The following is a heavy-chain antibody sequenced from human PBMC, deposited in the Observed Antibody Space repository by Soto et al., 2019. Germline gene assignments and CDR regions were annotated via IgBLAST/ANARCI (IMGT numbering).Heavy chain of an antibody. CDR2: ISWDSGSI. V-gene: IGHV3-9*03. CDR3: ARSIVVVTALDY. CDR1: GFIFDEYA. Sequence: GGSLRLSCAASGFIFDEYAMHWVRQAPGKGLEWVSGISWDSGSIIYADSVKGRFIISRDNANNSLYLQMNSLRAEDMALYYCARSIVVVTALDYWGQGTLVTVSS. D-gene: IGHD2-21*02. J-gene: IGHJ4*02.